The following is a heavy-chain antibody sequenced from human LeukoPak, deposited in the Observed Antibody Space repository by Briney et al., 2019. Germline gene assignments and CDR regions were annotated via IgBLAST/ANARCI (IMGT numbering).Heavy chain of an antibody. V-gene: IGHV3-74*01. D-gene: IGHD3-22*01. CDR1: GFTFSSYW. CDR2: INTDETIT. CDR3: ARATYYYDSSGYRAVYYFDY. J-gene: IGHJ4*02. Sequence: PGGSLRLSCAASGFTFSSYWMHWVRQAPGKGVVWVSRINTDETITTYADSVKGRFTISRDNAKTTLYLQMNSLRAEDTAVYYCARATYYYDSSGYRAVYYFDYWGQGTLVTVSS.